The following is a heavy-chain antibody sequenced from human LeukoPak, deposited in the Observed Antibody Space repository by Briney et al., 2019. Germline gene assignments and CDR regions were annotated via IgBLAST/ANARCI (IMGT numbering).Heavy chain of an antibody. Sequence: SETLSLTCAVYGGSFSGYYWSWIRQPPGKGLEWMGEINHSGSTNYNPSLKSRVTISVDTSKNQFSLKLSSVTAADTAVYYCARRSGVARGNYGGNGRVDYWGQGTLVTVSS. CDR2: INHSGST. V-gene: IGHV4-34*01. J-gene: IGHJ4*02. CDR1: GGSFSGYY. D-gene: IGHD4-23*01. CDR3: ARRSGVARGNYGGNGRVDY.